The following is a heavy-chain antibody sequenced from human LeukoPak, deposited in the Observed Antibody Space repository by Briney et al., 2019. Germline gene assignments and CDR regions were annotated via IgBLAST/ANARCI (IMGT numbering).Heavy chain of an antibody. CDR3: AKAGGSGYYNDAFDI. Sequence: GGSLRLSCAVSGFTFSDYYMSWIRQAPGKGLEWVSYISTGGSTKKYADSVKGRFTISRDNAKNSLYLQMNSLRAEDTALYYCAKAGGSGYYNDAFDIWGQGTMVTVSS. J-gene: IGHJ3*02. CDR1: GFTFSDYY. V-gene: IGHV3-11*01. CDR2: ISTGGSTK. D-gene: IGHD3-22*01.